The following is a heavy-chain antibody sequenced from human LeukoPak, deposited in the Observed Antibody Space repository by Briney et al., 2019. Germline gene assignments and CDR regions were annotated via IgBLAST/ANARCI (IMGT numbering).Heavy chain of an antibody. CDR1: GGSFSGYY. J-gene: IGHJ6*02. D-gene: IGHD1-26*01. V-gene: IGHV4-59*08. Sequence: SETLSLTCAVYGGSFSGYYWSWIRQPPGKGLEWIGYIYYSGSTNYNPSLKSRVTISVDTSKNQFSLKLSSVTAADTAVYYCAGAYSGSYYYYYYYGMDVWGQGTTVTVSS. CDR2: IYYSGST. CDR3: AGAYSGSYYYYYYYGMDV.